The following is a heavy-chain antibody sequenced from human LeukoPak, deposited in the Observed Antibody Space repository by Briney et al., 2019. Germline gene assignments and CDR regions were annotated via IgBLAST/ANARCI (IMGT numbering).Heavy chain of an antibody. J-gene: IGHJ5*02. CDR1: GFTFSDYY. D-gene: IGHD2-21*01. CDR2: ISLMSSYS. CDR3: ARDGGENWFDP. V-gene: IGHV3-11*05. Sequence: GGSLRLSCAASGFTFSDYYMNWIRQAPGKGLEWVSLISLMSSYSKHAGSVKGRFTISRDNARNSLYLQMNSLTAEATAVYYCARDGGENWFDPWGKGTLVTVST.